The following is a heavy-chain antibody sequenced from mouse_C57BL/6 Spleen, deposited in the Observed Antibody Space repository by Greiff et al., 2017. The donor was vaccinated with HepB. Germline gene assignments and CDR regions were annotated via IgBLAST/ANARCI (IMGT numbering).Heavy chain of an antibody. CDR1: GYTFTSYW. Sequence: VQLQQPGAELVKPGATVKLSCKASGYTFTSYWMQWVKQRPGQGLEWIGEIDPSDSYTNYNQKFKGKATLTVDTSSSTAYMQLSSLTSEDSAVYYCARAQAHFDYWGQGTTLTVSS. J-gene: IGHJ2*01. CDR2: IDPSDSYT. D-gene: IGHD3-2*02. V-gene: IGHV1-50*01. CDR3: ARAQAHFDY.